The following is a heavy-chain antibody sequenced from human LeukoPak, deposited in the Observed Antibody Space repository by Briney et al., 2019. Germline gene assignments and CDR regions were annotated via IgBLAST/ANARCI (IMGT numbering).Heavy chain of an antibody. CDR3: TRDLGVDTTMIFFDY. J-gene: IGHJ4*02. CDR2: ISAYNGDT. CDR1: GYTFTDFG. V-gene: IGHV1-18*01. Sequence: GASVKVSCKASGYTFTDFGISWVRQAPGQGLGWMGWISAYNGDTNCAQKLQGRVTMTTDTSTSTAYMEVRSLRSDDTAVYYCTRDLGVDTTMIFFDYWGQGSLVTVSS. D-gene: IGHD5-18*01.